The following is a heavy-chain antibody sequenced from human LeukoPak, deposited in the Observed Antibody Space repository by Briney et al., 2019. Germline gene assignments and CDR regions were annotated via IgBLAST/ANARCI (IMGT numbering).Heavy chain of an antibody. V-gene: IGHV4-34*01. J-gene: IGHJ6*02. Sequence: PSETLSLTCAVHGGSFSGYYWSWIRQPPGKGLEWIGEINHSGSTNYNPSLKSRVTISVDTSKNQFSLKLSSVTAADTAVYYCAREDPYYYYYGMDVWGQGTTVTVSS. CDR2: INHSGST. CDR1: GGSFSGYY. CDR3: AREDPYYYYYGMDV.